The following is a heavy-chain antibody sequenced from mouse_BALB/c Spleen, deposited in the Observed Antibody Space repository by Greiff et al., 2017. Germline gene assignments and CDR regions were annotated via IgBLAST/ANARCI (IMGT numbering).Heavy chain of an antibody. J-gene: IGHJ4*01. CDR1: GYTFTSYW. CDR3: ARDLYYAMDY. Sequence: QVQLQQPGAELVKPGAPVKLSCKASGYTFTSYWMNWVKQRPGRGLEWIGRIDPSDSETHYNQKFKDKATLTVDKSSSTAYIQLSSLTSEDSAVYYCARDLYYAMDYWGQGTSVTVSS. CDR2: IDPSDSET. V-gene: IGHV1-69*02.